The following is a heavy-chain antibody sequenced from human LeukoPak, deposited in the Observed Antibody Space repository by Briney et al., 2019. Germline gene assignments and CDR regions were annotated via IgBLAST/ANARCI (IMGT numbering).Heavy chain of an antibody. V-gene: IGHV3-53*01. CDR2: IKSDGTT. CDR1: GLTVTSNH. CDR3: ARLRRGY. J-gene: IGHJ4*02. Sequence: GGSLRLSCAASGLTVTSNHMSWVRQAPGKGLEWVSLIKSDGTTEYADSVKGRFTISRDNSKNTLFLQMNSLGVEDTAVYYCARLRRGYWGRGTPVTVSS.